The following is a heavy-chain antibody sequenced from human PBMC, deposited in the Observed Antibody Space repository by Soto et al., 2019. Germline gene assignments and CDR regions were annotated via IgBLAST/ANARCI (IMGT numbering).Heavy chain of an antibody. V-gene: IGHV6-1*01. CDR2: TDYRTKWYN. D-gene: IGHD2-8*01. J-gene: IGHJ5*01. Sequence: QVQLQQSGPGLVKPSQTISLTCAISGDSVSTNSATWDWIRQSPSRGLEWLGRTDYRTKWYNDSAVSVTSQTTITPHTANTQSPLQLHSVPPDDPAVYYCVRLIGNSWSDSWGQGTLVTVSS. CDR1: GDSVSTNSAT. CDR3: VRLIGNSWSDS.